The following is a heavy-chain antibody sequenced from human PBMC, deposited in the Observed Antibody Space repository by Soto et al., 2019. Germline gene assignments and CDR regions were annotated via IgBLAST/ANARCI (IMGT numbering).Heavy chain of an antibody. V-gene: IGHV4-34*01. Sequence: QVQLHQWGAGLLKPSETLSVTCAFYGGAFRGHYWSWIRQAPAQGLECIGEIHHSGSTPYNPSLKSRVTISVDASKKRFSLKLTSVTAADTAVYYCARGSPEGIAQDGADYWGQGTQVTVSS. CDR2: IHHSGST. CDR1: GGAFRGHY. D-gene: IGHD6-13*01. J-gene: IGHJ4*02. CDR3: ARGSPEGIAQDGADY.